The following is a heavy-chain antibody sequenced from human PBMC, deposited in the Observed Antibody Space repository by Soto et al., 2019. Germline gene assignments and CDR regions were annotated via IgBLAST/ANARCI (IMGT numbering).Heavy chain of an antibody. Sequence: QVQLVESGGGVVQPGRSLRLSCAASGFTFSSYAMHWVRQAPGKGLEWVAVISYDGSNKYYADSVKGRFTISRDNSKNTLYLQMNSLRAEDTAVYYCAREPSQVQQLVRVDYWGQGTLVTVSS. CDR1: GFTFSSYA. V-gene: IGHV3-30-3*01. J-gene: IGHJ4*02. CDR3: AREPSQVQQLVRVDY. CDR2: ISYDGSNK. D-gene: IGHD6-13*01.